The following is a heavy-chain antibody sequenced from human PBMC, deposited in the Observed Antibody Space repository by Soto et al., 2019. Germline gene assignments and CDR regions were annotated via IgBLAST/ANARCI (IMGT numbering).Heavy chain of an antibody. V-gene: IGHV1-2*04. J-gene: IGHJ4*02. CDR2: INPNSGGT. D-gene: IGHD3-9*01. CDR3: ARGDILTGYYTSAPNFDY. Sequence: ASVEVSCKASGYTFTGYYMHWVRQAPGQGLEWMGWINPNSGGTNYAQEFQGWVTMTRDTSISTAYTELSRLRSDDTAVYYCARGDILTGYYTSAPNFDYWGQGTLVTVSS. CDR1: GYTFTGYY.